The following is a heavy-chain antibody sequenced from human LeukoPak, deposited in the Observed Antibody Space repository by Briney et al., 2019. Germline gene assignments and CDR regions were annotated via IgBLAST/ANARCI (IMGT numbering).Heavy chain of an antibody. V-gene: IGHV1-18*01. D-gene: IGHD2-2*01. CDR3: ARILCSSTSCYQRSSPVYYYYGMDV. CDR2: ISAYNGNT. CDR1: GYTFTSYG. Sequence: ASVKVSCKASGYTFTSYGISWVRQAPGQGLEWMGWISAYNGNTNYAQKLQGRVTMTTDTSTSTAYMELRSLRSDDTAVYYCARILCSSTSCYQRSSPVYYYYGMDVWGQGTTVTVS. J-gene: IGHJ6*02.